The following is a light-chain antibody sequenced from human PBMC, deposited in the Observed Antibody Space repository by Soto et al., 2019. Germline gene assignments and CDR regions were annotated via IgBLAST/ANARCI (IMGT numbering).Light chain of an antibody. J-gene: IGLJ1*01. CDR1: SSDVGDYNY. Sequence: QSALTQPASVSGSPGQSITISCTGTSSDVGDYNYVSWYQQHPGKAPKLMIYEVSNRPSGVSNRFSGSKSGNTASLTISGLQAEDEADYYCSSYTSSSTLYVCGTGTKVTVL. CDR3: SSYTSSSTLYV. V-gene: IGLV2-14*01. CDR2: EVS.